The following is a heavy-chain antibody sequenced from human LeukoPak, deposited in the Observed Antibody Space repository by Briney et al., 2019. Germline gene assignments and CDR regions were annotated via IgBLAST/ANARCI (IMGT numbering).Heavy chain of an antibody. CDR2: ISGSGGST. V-gene: IGHV3-23*01. CDR3: AKDSMSGYPQYYFDY. D-gene: IGHD3-3*01. Sequence: AGGSLRLSCAASGFTFSSYAMSWVRQAPGKGLEWVSAISGSGGSTYYADSVKGRFTISRDNSKNTLYLQMNSLRAEDTAVYYCAKDSMSGYPQYYFDYWGQGTLVTVSS. J-gene: IGHJ4*02. CDR1: GFTFSSYA.